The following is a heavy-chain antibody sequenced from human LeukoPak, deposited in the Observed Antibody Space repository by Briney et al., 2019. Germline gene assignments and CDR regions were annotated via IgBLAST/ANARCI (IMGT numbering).Heavy chain of an antibody. Sequence: GGSLRLSCEASGFTFSSYAMSWVRQAPGNGLEWVSAINSAGSTYYGDSVRGRFTISRDNSKNVLHLQMNSLRAEDTALYYCAKDQNTVATAPFDYWGLGTLVTVSS. CDR2: INSAGST. V-gene: IGHV3-23*01. D-gene: IGHD4-17*01. J-gene: IGHJ4*02. CDR3: AKDQNTVATAPFDY. CDR1: GFTFSSYA.